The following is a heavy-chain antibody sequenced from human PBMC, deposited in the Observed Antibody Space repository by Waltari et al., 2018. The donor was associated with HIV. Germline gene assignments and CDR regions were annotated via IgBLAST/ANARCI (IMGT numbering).Heavy chain of an antibody. J-gene: IGHJ2*01. D-gene: IGHD1-26*01. Sequence: QLQLQESGPGLVKPSETLSLTCTVSGGPVSSRSYFLGWIRQPPGKGLEWVGRIYYTGRAYYNPSLKSRVTISVDTSKNQFSLKVTSVTAADTAVYYCARHALRVGAAYWNFDLWGRGTLVTVSS. CDR1: GGPVSSRSYF. V-gene: IGHV4-39*01. CDR3: ARHALRVGAAYWNFDL. CDR2: IYYTGRA.